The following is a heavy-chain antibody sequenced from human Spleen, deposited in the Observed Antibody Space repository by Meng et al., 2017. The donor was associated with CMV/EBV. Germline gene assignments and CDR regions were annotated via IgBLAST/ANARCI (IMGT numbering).Heavy chain of an antibody. V-gene: IGHV3-21*01. Sequence: GGSLRLSCAASGFTFISYSMNWVRQAPGKGLEWVSSISTSSTYTNYADSVKGRFTISRDNAKNSLYLQMDSLRAEDTALYYCARGMSIAAPRFFVYWGQGALVTVSS. CDR3: ARGMSIAAPRFFVY. CDR1: GFTFISYS. CDR2: ISTSSTYT. J-gene: IGHJ4*02. D-gene: IGHD6-6*01.